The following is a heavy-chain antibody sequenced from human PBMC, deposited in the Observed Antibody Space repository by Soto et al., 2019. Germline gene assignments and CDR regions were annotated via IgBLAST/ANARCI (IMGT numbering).Heavy chain of an antibody. V-gene: IGHV4-59*08. CDR2: IYYSGST. J-gene: IGHJ5*02. CDR3: ARHKTLDP. Sequence: SETLSLTCTVSGGSISRYYWSWVRQPPGKELEWIGYIYYSGSTNYNPSLKSRVTISVDTSKNQFSLKLSSVTAADTAVYYCARHKTLDPWGQGTLVTVSS. CDR1: GGSISRYY.